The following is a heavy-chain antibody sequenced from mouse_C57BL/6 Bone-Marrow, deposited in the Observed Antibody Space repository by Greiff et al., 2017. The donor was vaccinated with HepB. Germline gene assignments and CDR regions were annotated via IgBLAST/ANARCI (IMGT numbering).Heavy chain of an antibody. Sequence: VQLQQSGPELVKPGASVKISCKASGYTFTDYYMNWVKQSHGKSLEWIGDINPNNGGTSYNQKFKGKATLTVDKSSSTAYMELRSLTSEDSAVYYCAKGDGYNGGFAYWGQGTLVTVSA. CDR1: GYTFTDYY. D-gene: IGHD2-3*01. CDR2: INPNNGGT. J-gene: IGHJ3*01. CDR3: AKGDGYNGGFAY. V-gene: IGHV1-26*01.